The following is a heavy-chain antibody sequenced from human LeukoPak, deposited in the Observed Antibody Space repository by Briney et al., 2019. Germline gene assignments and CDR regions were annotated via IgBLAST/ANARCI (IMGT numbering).Heavy chain of an antibody. V-gene: IGHV3-23*01. D-gene: IGHD6-19*01. CDR3: AKGGAVAGTKTYYFDY. CDR2: ISGSGGST. Sequence: PGGSLRLSCAASGFTFSSYAMSLVRQAPGKGLEWVSAISGSGGSTYYADSVKGRFTISRDNSKNTLYLQMNSLRAEDTAVYYCAKGGAVAGTKTYYFDYWGQGTLVTVSS. CDR1: GFTFSSYA. J-gene: IGHJ4*02.